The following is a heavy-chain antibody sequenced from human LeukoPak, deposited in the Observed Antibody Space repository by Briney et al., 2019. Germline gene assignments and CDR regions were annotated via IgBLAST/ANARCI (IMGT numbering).Heavy chain of an antibody. CDR3: AKSGWGSSWPYYYYYSYGMDV. CDR1: GFTFSSYA. CDR2: ISGSGGST. J-gene: IGHJ6*02. V-gene: IGHV3-23*01. Sequence: GRSLRLSWAASGFTFSSYAMSWVRQAPGKGLEWVSAISGSGGSTYYADSVKGRFTISRDNSKNTLYLQMNSLRAEDTAVYYCAKSGWGSSWPYYYYYSYGMDVWGQGTTVTVSS. D-gene: IGHD6-13*01.